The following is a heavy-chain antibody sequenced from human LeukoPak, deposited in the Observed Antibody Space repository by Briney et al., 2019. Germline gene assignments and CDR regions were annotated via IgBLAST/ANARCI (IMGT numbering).Heavy chain of an antibody. D-gene: IGHD3-3*01. J-gene: IGHJ3*02. V-gene: IGHV4-30-2*02. CDR1: GGSISSGGYS. CDR3: ASKRPYYDFWSGYYPDAFDI. Sequence: SETLSLTCAVSGGSISSGGYSWSWIRQPPGKGLEWIGYIYHSGSTYYNPSLKSRVTISVDRSKNQFSLKLSSVTAADTAVYYCASKRPYYDFWSGYYPDAFDIWGQGTMVTVSS. CDR2: IYHSGST.